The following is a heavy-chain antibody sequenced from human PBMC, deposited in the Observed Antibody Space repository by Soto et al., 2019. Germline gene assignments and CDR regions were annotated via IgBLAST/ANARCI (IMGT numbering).Heavy chain of an antibody. CDR2: IWYDGSNK. J-gene: IGHJ4*02. CDR3: AREWGDHTLRFLEWFPPLDDY. V-gene: IGHV3-33*01. CDR1: GFTFSSYG. D-gene: IGHD3-3*01. Sequence: GGSLRLSCAASGFTFSSYGMHWVRQAPGKGLEWVAVIWYDGSNKYYADSVKGRFTISRDNSKNTLYLQMNSLRAEDTAVYYCAREWGDHTLRFLEWFPPLDDYWGQGTLVTVSS.